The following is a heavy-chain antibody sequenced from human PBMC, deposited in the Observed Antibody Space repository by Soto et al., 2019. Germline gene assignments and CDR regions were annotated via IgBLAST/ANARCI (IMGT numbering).Heavy chain of an antibody. CDR1: GLTFRSYA. CDR3: AKGVGYDASAFDI. J-gene: IGHJ3*02. Sequence: PGGSLRLSCAASGLTFRSYAMTWVRQAPGKGLEWVSGTSGSGGNTYYTDSVKGRFTIYRDNSKNTLYLQMNSLKAEDTAVYYCAKGVGYDASAFDIWGPGTMVT. V-gene: IGHV3-23*01. D-gene: IGHD2-8*01. CDR2: TSGSGGNT.